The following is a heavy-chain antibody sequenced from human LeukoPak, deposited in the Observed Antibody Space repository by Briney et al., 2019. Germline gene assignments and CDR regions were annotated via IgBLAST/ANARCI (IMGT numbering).Heavy chain of an antibody. J-gene: IGHJ6*03. CDR1: GYTFTSYD. CDR3: ARALSWTTNSYYYMDV. Sequence: ASVKVSCKASGYTFTSYDINWVRQATGQGLEWMGWMNPNSGDTGYAQKFQGRVTMTKNTSITTAYMELSSLRSEDTAVYYCARALSWTTNSYYYMDVWGKGTTVTVSS. CDR2: MNPNSGDT. D-gene: IGHD3/OR15-3a*01. V-gene: IGHV1-8*01.